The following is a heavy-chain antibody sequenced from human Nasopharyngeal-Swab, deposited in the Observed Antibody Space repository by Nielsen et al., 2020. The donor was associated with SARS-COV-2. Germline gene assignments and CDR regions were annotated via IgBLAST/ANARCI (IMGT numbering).Heavy chain of an antibody. D-gene: IGHD3-9*01. V-gene: IGHV4-59*01. J-gene: IGHJ6*03. CDR1: GGSISSYY. Sequence: GSLRLSCTVSGGSISSYYWNWVRQPPGKGLEWIAYVYYSGSTKYNPSLKSRLTISVDRAKNQVSLKLTSVTAADTAVYYCARGDILTPYYYMDVWGRGTTVAVSS. CDR2: VYYSGST. CDR3: ARGDILTPYYYMDV.